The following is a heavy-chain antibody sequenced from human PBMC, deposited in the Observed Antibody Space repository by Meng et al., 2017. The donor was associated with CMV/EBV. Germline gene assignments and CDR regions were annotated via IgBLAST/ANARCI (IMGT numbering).Heavy chain of an antibody. CDR1: GFIFSNLW. Sequence: EVQLVESGVGLVKPGGSVSLSCTGFGSGFIFSNLWINLVRQAPGKGLEWVGRIKSKFDGETTDYAAPVKGRFTISRDDSRNTLYLYMNSLKTEDTAVYYCTTDRPRSGGKTHDYWGQGTLVTVSS. CDR2: IKSKFDGETT. CDR3: TTDRPRSGGKTHDY. D-gene: IGHD4-23*01. J-gene: IGHJ4*02. V-gene: IGHV3-15*01.